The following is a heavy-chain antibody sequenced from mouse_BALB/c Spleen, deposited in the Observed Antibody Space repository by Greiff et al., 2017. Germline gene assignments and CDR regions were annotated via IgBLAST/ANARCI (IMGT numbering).Heavy chain of an antibody. D-gene: IGHD2-1*01. CDR2: ISSGGSYT. J-gene: IGHJ3*01. CDR1: GFTFSSYG. Sequence: EVQRVESGGDLVKPGGSLKLSCAVSGFTFSSYGMSWVRQTPDKRLEWVATISSGGSYTYYPDSVKGRFIISRDNAKNTLYLQMSSLKSEDTAMYYCARENYGNYDWFAYWGQGTLVTVSA. V-gene: IGHV5-6*01. CDR3: ARENYGNYDWFAY.